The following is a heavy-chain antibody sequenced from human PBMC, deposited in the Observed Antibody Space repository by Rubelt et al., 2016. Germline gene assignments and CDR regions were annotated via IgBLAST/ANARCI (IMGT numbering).Heavy chain of an antibody. CDR3: ARRDSSGLTGY. J-gene: IGHJ4*02. V-gene: IGHV1-2*06. D-gene: IGHD3-22*01. Sequence: MHWVRQAPGQGLEWMGRINPNSGGTNYAQKFQGRVTMTRDTSIGTAYMELSRLRSDDTAVYYCARRDSSGLTGYWGQGTLVTVSS. CDR2: INPNSGGT.